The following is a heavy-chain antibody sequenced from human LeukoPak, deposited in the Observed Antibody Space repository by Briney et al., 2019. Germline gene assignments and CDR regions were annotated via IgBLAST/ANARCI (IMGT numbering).Heavy chain of an antibody. D-gene: IGHD5-12*01. CDR3: ARATSFDY. CDR2: IYTSGST. V-gene: IGHV4-4*09. CDR1: GGSISSYY. J-gene: IGHJ4*02. Sequence: PSETLSLTCTVSGGSISSYYWSWIRQPPGKGLEWIGYIYTSGSTNYNPSLKSRVTISVDTSKNQFPLKLSSVTAADTGVYYCARATSFDYWGQGTLVTVSS.